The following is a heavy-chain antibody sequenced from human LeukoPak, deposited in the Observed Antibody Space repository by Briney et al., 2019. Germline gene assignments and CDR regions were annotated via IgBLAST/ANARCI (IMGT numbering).Heavy chain of an antibody. J-gene: IGHJ4*02. CDR2: IYYSGST. V-gene: IGHV4-61*01. Sequence: SETLSLTCTVSGGSVSSISYYWSWIRQPPGKGLEWIGDIYYSGSTNYNPSLKSRVTISVDTSKNQFSLRLSSVTAADTAVYYSARLASGSYGPLTPFDYWGQGTLVTVSS. D-gene: IGHD1-26*01. CDR1: GGSVSSISYY. CDR3: ARLASGSYGPLTPFDY.